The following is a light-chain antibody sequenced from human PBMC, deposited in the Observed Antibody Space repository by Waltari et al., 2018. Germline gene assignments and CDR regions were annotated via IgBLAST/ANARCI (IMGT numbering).Light chain of an antibody. V-gene: IGLV3-10*01. CDR3: YSTDSSGNVQV. Sequence: SYELPQPPSVSVSPGQTARITCSGDALPKKYAYWYQQKSGQAPVQVIYEDVKRPSGIPDRFSGSSSGTMVTLTISGAQVEDEADYYCYSTDSSGNVQVFGGGTKLTVL. CDR1: ALPKKY. CDR2: EDV. J-gene: IGLJ2*01.